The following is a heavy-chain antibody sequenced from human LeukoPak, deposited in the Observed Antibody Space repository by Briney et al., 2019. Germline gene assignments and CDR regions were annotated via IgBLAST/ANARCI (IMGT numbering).Heavy chain of an antibody. CDR1: GGSISSSSYY. D-gene: IGHD1-26*01. CDR2: IYYSGGT. J-gene: IGHJ4*02. Sequence: SETLSLTCTVSGGSISSSSYYWGWIRQPPGKGLEWIGSIYYSGGTYYNPSLKSRVTISVDTSKNQFSLKLSSVTAADTAVYYCARGGRVGATGGDYWGQGTLVTVSS. V-gene: IGHV4-39*07. CDR3: ARGGRVGATGGDY.